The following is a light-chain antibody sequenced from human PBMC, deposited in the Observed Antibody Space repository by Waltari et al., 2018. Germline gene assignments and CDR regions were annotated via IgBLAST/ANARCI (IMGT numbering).Light chain of an antibody. CDR3: QQSYSHTRT. Sequence: DIQMTQSPSSLSASVGDRVTITCRASQSISSYLNWYQQKPGIAPKLLIYAASSLQSGVPSRFSCSWSGRDFTLIISSLQPEDFATYSCQQSYSHTRTFGQGTKVEIK. CDR2: AAS. CDR1: QSISSY. V-gene: IGKV1-39*01. J-gene: IGKJ1*01.